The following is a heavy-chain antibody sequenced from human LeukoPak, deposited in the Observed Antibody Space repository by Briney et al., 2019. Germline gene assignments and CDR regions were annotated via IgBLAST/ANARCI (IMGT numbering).Heavy chain of an antibody. CDR1: GYSISSGYY. CDR3: ARGAFGVLLSAFDI. CDR2: IYHSGST. V-gene: IGHV4-38-2*02. Sequence: SETLSLTCTVSGYSISSGYYWGWIRQPPGKGLEWIGSIYHSGSTYYNPSLKSRVIISVDTSKNQFSLKLSSVTAADTAVYWCARGAFGVLLSAFDIWGQGTMVTVSS. D-gene: IGHD3-3*01. J-gene: IGHJ3*02.